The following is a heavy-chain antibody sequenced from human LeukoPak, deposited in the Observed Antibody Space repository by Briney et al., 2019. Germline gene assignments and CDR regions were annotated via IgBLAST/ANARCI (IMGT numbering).Heavy chain of an antibody. Sequence: GGSLRLSCAASGFTFDDFGMSWVRQAPGKGLEWVSGINWDASDTGYADSVQGRFTISRDSAKNSLYLHMNNLRAEDTAFYYCARDFALGVDIWSGPNYYPVFDSWGQGTQVTVSS. CDR3: ARDFALGVDIWSGPNYYPVFDS. CDR2: INWDASDT. D-gene: IGHD3-3*01. V-gene: IGHV3-20*04. CDR1: GFTFDDFG. J-gene: IGHJ4*02.